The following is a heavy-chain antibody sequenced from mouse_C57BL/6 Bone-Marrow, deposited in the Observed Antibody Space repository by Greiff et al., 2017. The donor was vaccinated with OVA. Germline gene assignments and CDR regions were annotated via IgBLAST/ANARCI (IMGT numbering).Heavy chain of an antibody. J-gene: IGHJ3*01. CDR2: IYPGNSDT. Sequence: EVQLQQSGTVLARPGASVKMSCKPSGYTFTSYWMHWVKQRPGQGLEWIGAIYPGNSDTSYNQKFKGKAKLTAVTSASTAYMELSSLTNEDSAVYYCTRSTMATGGFAYWGQGTLVTVSA. CDR1: GYTFTSYW. V-gene: IGHV1-5*01. D-gene: IGHD2-1*01. CDR3: TRSTMATGGFAY.